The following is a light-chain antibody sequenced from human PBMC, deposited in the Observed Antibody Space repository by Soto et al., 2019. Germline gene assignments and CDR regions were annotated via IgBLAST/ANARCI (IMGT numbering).Light chain of an antibody. J-gene: IGLJ2*01. CDR3: SSCTGSSTSVI. CDR1: SSDVGTYNY. CDR2: DVS. Sequence: QSALTQPASVSGSPGQSITISCTGTSSDVGTYNYVSWYQQHPGKAPKVMIYDVSNRPSGVSNRFSGSKSGNTASLTIAGRQAEDEADYYCSSCTGSSTSVIFGGGTKVTVL. V-gene: IGLV2-14*03.